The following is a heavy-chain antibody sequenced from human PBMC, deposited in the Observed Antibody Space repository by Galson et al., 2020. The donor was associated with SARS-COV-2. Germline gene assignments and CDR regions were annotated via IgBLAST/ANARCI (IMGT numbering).Heavy chain of an antibody. D-gene: IGHD2-2*01. Sequence: GESLKISCAASGFTFSSYSMNWVRQAPGKGLEWVSSISSSSSYIYYADSVKGRFTISRDNAKNSLYLQMNSLRAEDTAVYYCARDQGHWGSSTSNFGYWGQGTLVTVSS. CDR2: ISSSSSYI. CDR1: GFTFSSYS. V-gene: IGHV3-21*01. CDR3: ARDQGHWGSSTSNFGY. J-gene: IGHJ4*02.